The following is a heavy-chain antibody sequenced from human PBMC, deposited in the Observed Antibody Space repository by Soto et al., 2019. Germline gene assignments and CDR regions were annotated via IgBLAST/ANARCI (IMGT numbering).Heavy chain of an antibody. Sequence: SGPMRVNPQQTLTLTCTFSGFSLRTSLMFVSCIRQPPWKALEWLAIIDWDDDKYYSTSLNTRLTISKDTSKNQVVITMKKMEQLDKSSYYFELIVVGSGRYGYYSIDVWGQESMVTGSS. CDR3: ELIVVGSGRYGYYSIDV. CDR2: IDWDDDK. V-gene: IGHV2-70*01. J-gene: IGHJ6*01. D-gene: IGHD3-10*01. CDR1: GFSLRTSLMF.